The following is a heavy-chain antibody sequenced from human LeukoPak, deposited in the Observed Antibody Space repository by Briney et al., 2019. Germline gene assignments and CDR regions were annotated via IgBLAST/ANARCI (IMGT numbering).Heavy chain of an antibody. CDR1: GYSFTSYW. CDR3: ARHGTAANPCSSTSCFARGHYYYGMDV. V-gene: IGHV5-51*01. Sequence: GESLTISCKGSGYSFTSYWIGWVRQMPGKGLEWMGIIYPGDSDTRYSPSFQGQVTISADKSISTAYLQWSSLKASDTAMYYCARHGTAANPCSSTSCFARGHYYYGMDVWGQGTTVTVSS. CDR2: IYPGDSDT. D-gene: IGHD2-2*01. J-gene: IGHJ6*02.